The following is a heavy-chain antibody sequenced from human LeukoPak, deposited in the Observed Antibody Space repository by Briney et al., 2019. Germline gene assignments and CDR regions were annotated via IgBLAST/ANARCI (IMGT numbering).Heavy chain of an antibody. CDR1: GFTFSSYG. Sequence: PGGSLRLSCAASGFTFSSYGMHWVRQAPGKGLEWVVVISYDGSNKYYADSVKGRFTISRDNSKNTLYLQMNSLRAEDTAVYYCARDPIAAGNFDYWGQGTLVTVSS. CDR3: ARDPIAAGNFDY. CDR2: ISYDGSNK. D-gene: IGHD6-19*01. V-gene: IGHV3-30*19. J-gene: IGHJ4*02.